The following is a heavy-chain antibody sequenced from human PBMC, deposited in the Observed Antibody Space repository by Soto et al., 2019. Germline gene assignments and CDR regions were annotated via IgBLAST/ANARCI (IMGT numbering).Heavy chain of an antibody. CDR2: ISGSGGST. V-gene: IGHV3-23*01. Sequence: GGSLRLSCAASGFTFSSYAMSWVRQAPGKGLEWVSAISGSGGSTYYADSVKGRFTISRDNSKNTLYLQMSSLRAEDTAVYYCAKVPLIAALPYYFDYWGQGTLVTVSS. CDR3: AKVPLIAALPYYFDY. D-gene: IGHD6-6*01. CDR1: GFTFSSYA. J-gene: IGHJ4*02.